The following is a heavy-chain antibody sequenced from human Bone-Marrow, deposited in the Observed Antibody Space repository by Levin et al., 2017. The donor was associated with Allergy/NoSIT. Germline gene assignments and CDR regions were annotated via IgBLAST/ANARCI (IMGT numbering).Heavy chain of an antibody. CDR3: ARLLEVRISYQGFDV. J-gene: IGHJ6*02. D-gene: IGHD1-1*01. V-gene: IGHV1-18*01. Sequence: ASVKVSCKASGYTFTNYGIGWVRQAPGQGLEWLGWITGYNLKTKYAEKFQGRVTMTRDTSTGTAYMELRSLRADDTAVYYCARLLEVRISYQGFDVWGQGTTVTVPS. CDR1: GYTFTNYG. CDR2: ITGYNLKT.